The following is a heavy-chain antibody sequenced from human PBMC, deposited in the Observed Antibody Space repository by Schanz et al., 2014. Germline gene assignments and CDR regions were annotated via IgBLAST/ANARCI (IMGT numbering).Heavy chain of an antibody. D-gene: IGHD1-1*01. CDR2: ITGASDHI. V-gene: IGHV3-23*01. CDR3: AKKVPAYNPFDS. J-gene: IGHJ4*02. CDR1: GFTFSSHW. Sequence: EMQLLESGGGLAQPGGSLRLSCAASGFTFSSHWMHWVRQDPGKGLVWVSGITGASDHIDYAESVKGRFTISRDNSKNTLYLQMDSLRAEDTAVYFCAKKVPAYNPFDSWGQGTLVTVSS.